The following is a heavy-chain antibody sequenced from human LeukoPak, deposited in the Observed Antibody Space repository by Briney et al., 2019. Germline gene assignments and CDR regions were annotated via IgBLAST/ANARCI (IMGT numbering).Heavy chain of an antibody. Sequence: GGSLRLSCAASGFTFSSYEMNWFRQAPGKGLEWVSYISSSGSTIYYADSVKGRFTISRDNAKNSLYLQMNSLRAEDTAVYYCARDSSAHDAFDIWGQGTMVTVSS. V-gene: IGHV3-48*03. CDR2: ISSSGSTI. J-gene: IGHJ3*02. CDR3: ARDSSAHDAFDI. CDR1: GFTFSSYE. D-gene: IGHD3-3*01.